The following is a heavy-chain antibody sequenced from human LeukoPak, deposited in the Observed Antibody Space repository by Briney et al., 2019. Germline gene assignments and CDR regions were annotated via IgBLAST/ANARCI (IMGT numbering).Heavy chain of an antibody. CDR1: GGSISSSSYY. D-gene: IGHD3-10*01. CDR2: IYYSGST. CDR3: ARLWHYMDV. J-gene: IGHJ6*03. V-gene: IGHV4-39*01. Sequence: SETLSLTCTVSGGSISSSSYYWGWIRQPPGKGLEWIGSIYYSGSTYYNPSLKSRVTISVDTSKNQFSLKLSSVTAADTAVYYCARLWHYMDVWGKGTTVTVSS.